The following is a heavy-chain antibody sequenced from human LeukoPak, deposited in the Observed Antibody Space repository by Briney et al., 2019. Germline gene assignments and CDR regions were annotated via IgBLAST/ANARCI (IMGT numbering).Heavy chain of an antibody. D-gene: IGHD3-16*01. CDR1: GYTFTGYY. Sequence: GASVKVSCKASGYTFTGYYLHWVRQAPGQGLEWVGILNPRGGSQTFAQKFQGRVTVTTDTSTSTVYLELSSLRSDDTAVYYCARAGYYDVSGDRLYYLENWGQGTPVTVSS. CDR2: LNPRGGSQ. V-gene: IGHV1-46*01. CDR3: ARAGYYDVSGDRLYYLEN. J-gene: IGHJ4*02.